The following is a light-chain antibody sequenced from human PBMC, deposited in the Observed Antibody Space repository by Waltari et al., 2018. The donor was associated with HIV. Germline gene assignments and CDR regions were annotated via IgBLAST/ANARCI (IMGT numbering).Light chain of an antibody. V-gene: IGLV2-23*01. CDR3: CSYAGSSNWV. Sequence: QSALTQPASVSGSPGQSITISCTGSSSDVGNYNLVSWYQQHPGKAPKLMIYEGINRPSGVSNRFSGSKSGNTASLTISGLQAEGEADYYCCSYAGSSNWVFGGGTKLTVL. CDR2: EGI. J-gene: IGLJ3*02. CDR1: SSDVGNYNL.